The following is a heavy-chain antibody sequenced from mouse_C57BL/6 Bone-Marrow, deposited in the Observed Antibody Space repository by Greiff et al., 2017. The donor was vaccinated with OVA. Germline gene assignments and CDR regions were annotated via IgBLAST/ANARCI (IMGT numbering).Heavy chain of an antibody. J-gene: IGHJ1*03. CDR1: GYTFTSYW. Sequence: VKLQQPGAELVKPGASVKLSCKTSGYTFTSYWMHWVKQRPGQGLEWSGMIHPNSGSTNYNEKFKSKATLTVDKSSSTAYMQLSSLTSEDSAVYYCARGGFYYSNYVGWYFDVWGTGTTVTVSS. D-gene: IGHD2-5*01. CDR2: IHPNSGST. CDR3: ARGGFYYSNYVGWYFDV. V-gene: IGHV1-64*01.